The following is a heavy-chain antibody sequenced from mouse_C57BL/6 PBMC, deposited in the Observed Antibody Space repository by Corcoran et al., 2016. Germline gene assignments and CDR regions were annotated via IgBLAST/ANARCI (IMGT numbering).Heavy chain of an antibody. CDR3: AREGIVVPYYSAMDY. D-gene: IGHD1-1*01. V-gene: IGHV1-26*01. Sequence: EVQLQQSGPELVKPGASVKISCKASGYTFTDYYMNWVKQSHGKSLEWIGDINPNNGGTSYNQKFKGKATLTVDKSSSTAYMELRSLTSEDSAVYDCAREGIVVPYYSAMDYWGQGTSVTVSS. J-gene: IGHJ4*01. CDR2: INPNNGGT. CDR1: GYTFTDYY.